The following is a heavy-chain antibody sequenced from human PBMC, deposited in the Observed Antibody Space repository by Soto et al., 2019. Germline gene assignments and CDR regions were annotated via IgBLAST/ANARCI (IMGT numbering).Heavy chain of an antibody. CDR2: IYYTGST. CDR1: GGSINSYY. Sequence: VQLQESGPGLVKPSETLSLACTVSGGSINSYYWSWIRQPPGKGLEWIGYIYYTGSTNYNPSLKSRVTLSVDTSNNQFSLKVSSVTAADTAVYYCARLSRGAAAACDYWGQGTLVTVSS. D-gene: IGHD6-13*01. J-gene: IGHJ4*02. CDR3: ARLSRGAAAACDY. V-gene: IGHV4-59*08.